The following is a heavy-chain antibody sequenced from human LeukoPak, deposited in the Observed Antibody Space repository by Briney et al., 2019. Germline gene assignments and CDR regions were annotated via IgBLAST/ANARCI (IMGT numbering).Heavy chain of an antibody. V-gene: IGHV1-69*13. CDR1: GGTFGSYA. Sequence: RASVKVSCKASGGTFGSYAISWVRQAPGQGLEWMGGIIPIFGTANYAQKFQGRVTITADESTSTAYMELSSLRSEDTAVYYCARGQGDYDYVWGSYRYRGMDVWGQGTTVTVSS. D-gene: IGHD3-16*02. J-gene: IGHJ6*02. CDR2: IIPIFGTA. CDR3: ARGQGDYDYVWGSYRYRGMDV.